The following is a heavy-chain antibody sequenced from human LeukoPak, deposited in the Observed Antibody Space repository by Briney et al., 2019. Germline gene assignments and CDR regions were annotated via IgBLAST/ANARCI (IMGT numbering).Heavy chain of an antibody. D-gene: IGHD1-1*01. Sequence: PGGSLRLSCAASGFTFSSYEMNWVRQAPGKGLEWVSYISSSGSTIYYADSVKGRFTISRDNAKNSLYLQMNSLRDEDTTVYYCARAKTGTTELLDYWGQGTLVTVSS. J-gene: IGHJ4*02. CDR2: ISSSGSTI. CDR1: GFTFSSYE. CDR3: ARAKTGTTELLDY. V-gene: IGHV3-48*03.